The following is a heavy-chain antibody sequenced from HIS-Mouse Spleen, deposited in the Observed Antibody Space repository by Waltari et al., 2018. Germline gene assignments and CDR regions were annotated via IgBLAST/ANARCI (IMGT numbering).Heavy chain of an antibody. Sequence: QVTLRESGPALVKPTQTLTLTCTFPGFSLSTSGMCVSWLRQPPGKALACLARIDWDVVKYYSTSLKTRLTISKDTSKNQVVLTMTNMDPVDTATYYCARVTMVRGVIADYWGQGTLVTVSS. D-gene: IGHD3-10*01. J-gene: IGHJ4*02. V-gene: IGHV2-70*15. CDR1: GFSLSTSGMC. CDR3: ARVTMVRGVIADY. CDR2: IDWDVVK.